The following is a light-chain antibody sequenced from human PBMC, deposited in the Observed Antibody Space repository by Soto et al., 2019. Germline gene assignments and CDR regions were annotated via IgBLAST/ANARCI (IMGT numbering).Light chain of an antibody. CDR2: EVN. CDR1: SSDVGLYNL. V-gene: IGLV2-23*02. J-gene: IGLJ3*02. Sequence: QSALNQPASVSGSPGQSITISCTGTSSDVGLYNLVSWYQQLPGKAPKLIIYEVNERPSGISDRFSGSKSGNTASLTISGLQDEDEADYYCCSYVGSSILMFGGGTKVTVL. CDR3: CSYVGSSILM.